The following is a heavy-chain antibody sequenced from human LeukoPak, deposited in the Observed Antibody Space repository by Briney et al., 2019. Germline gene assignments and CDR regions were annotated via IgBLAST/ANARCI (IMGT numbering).Heavy chain of an antibody. Sequence: GASVKVSCKASGYTFTGYYMHWVRQAPGQGLEWMGWINPNSGGTNYAQKFQGRVTMTRDTSISTAYMELSRLRSDDTAVYYCARDTKKGLPPSDYWGQGTLVTVSS. J-gene: IGHJ4*02. CDR2: INPNSGGT. CDR3: ARDTKKGLPPSDY. V-gene: IGHV1-2*02. D-gene: IGHD5-18*01. CDR1: GYTFTGYY.